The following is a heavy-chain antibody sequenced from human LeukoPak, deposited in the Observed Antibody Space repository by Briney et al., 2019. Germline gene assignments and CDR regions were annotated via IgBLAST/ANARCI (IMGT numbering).Heavy chain of an antibody. Sequence: GGSLRLSCAVSGFTFSSYWMSWFRQAPGKGLEWVANINQDGSQKFSVDSVKGRFTISRDNAKNSLSLQMNSLRVEDTAVYYCAKWGDYDVLTGYYVSDYWGQGTLVTVSS. V-gene: IGHV3-7*03. CDR3: AKWGDYDVLTGYYVSDY. CDR2: INQDGSQK. J-gene: IGHJ4*02. D-gene: IGHD3-9*01. CDR1: GFTFSSYW.